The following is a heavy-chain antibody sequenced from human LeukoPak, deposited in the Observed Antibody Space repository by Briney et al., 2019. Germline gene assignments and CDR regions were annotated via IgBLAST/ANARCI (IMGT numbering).Heavy chain of an antibody. J-gene: IGHJ4*02. Sequence: SETLSLTCTVSGGSISSGGNYWSWIRQHPGKGLEWIGYIYYSGSTYYNPSLKSRVTISLDTSKNQFSLKLTSVTAADTAVYYCARATDSNGWLFDYWGQGTLVTVSS. CDR1: GGSISSGGNY. D-gene: IGHD6-19*01. CDR3: ARATDSNGWLFDY. CDR2: IYYSGST. V-gene: IGHV4-31*03.